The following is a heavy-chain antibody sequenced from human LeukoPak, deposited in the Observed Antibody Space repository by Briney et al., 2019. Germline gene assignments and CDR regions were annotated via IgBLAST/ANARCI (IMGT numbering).Heavy chain of an antibody. CDR3: ARDRTGYYGSGSFDY. CDR2: ISYDGSNK. J-gene: IGHJ4*02. V-gene: IGHV3-30*04. CDR1: GFTFSSFA. D-gene: IGHD3-10*01. Sequence: QSGRSLRLSCAASGFTFSSFAMHWVRQAPGKGLEWVAVISYDGSNKYYADSVKGRFTISRDNSKNTLYLQMNSLRAEDTAVYYCARDRTGYYGSGSFDYWGQGTLVTVSS.